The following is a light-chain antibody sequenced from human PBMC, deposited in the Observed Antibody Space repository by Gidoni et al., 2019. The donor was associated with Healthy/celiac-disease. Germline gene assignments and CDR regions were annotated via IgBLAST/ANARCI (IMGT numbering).Light chain of an antibody. CDR3: QQYGSSRV. CDR1: QSVSSSY. Sequence: EIVLTQSPGTLSLSPGDRATLSCRASQSVSSSYLAWYQQNPGQAPRLLIYGASSRSTGIPDRFSGSGSGTDFTLTISRLEPEDFAVYYCQQYGSSRVFGQGTKVEIK. V-gene: IGKV3-20*01. CDR2: GAS. J-gene: IGKJ1*01.